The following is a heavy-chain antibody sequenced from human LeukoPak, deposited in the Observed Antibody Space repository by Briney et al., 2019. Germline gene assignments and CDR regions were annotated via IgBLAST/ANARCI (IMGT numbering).Heavy chain of an antibody. V-gene: IGHV3-66*01. CDR2: IYSGGST. CDR1: GSSVSNNY. Sequence: GGSLRLSCAASGSSVSNNYMSWVPQAPGKGLEGVTVIYSGGSTFYADSVKGRFTISRDNSKNTLYLQMNSLRAEDTAVYYCASDSYSPEYFQHWGQGTLVTVSS. J-gene: IGHJ1*01. CDR3: ASDSYSPEYFQH. D-gene: IGHD2-15*01.